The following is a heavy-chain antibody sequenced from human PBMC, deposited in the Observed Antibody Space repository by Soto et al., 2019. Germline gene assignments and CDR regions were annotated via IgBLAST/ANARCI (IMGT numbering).Heavy chain of an antibody. Sequence: PSETLSLTCAVYGGSFSGYCWSWILQPPGKGLEWIGEINHSGSTNYNPSLKSRVTISVDTSKNQFSLKLSSVTAADTAVYYCARGYDILTGYYRARAAYYMDVWGKGTKVTVSS. CDR3: ARGYDILTGYYRARAAYYMDV. D-gene: IGHD3-9*01. V-gene: IGHV4-34*01. CDR1: GGSFSGYC. CDR2: INHSGST. J-gene: IGHJ6*03.